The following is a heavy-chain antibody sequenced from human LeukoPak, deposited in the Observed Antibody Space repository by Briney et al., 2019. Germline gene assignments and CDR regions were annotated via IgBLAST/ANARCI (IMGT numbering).Heavy chain of an antibody. CDR3: ARAKYNDFWSGSYYFDY. CDR1: GSTFSDYY. CDR2: ISSGGNSI. Sequence: GGSLRLSCAASGSTFSDYYMCWIRQAPGKGLEWVSYISSGGNSIHYADSVKGRFTISRDNAKNSLSLQMNSLRAEDTAAYYCARAKYNDFWSGSYYFDYWGQGTLVTVSS. J-gene: IGHJ4*02. V-gene: IGHV3-11*04. D-gene: IGHD3-3*01.